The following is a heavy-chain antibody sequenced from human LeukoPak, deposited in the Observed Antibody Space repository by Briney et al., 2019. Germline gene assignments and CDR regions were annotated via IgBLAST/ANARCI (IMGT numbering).Heavy chain of an antibody. J-gene: IGHJ4*02. Sequence: PGGSLRLSRAASGFTFTHTWMSWVRQAPGKGLEWVGRIKTKGDGGTTDYAAPVKGRFTISRDDSKNTLYLQMNSLGVDDTAVYYCGRAFPPLRTASAGDLWGQGTLVTVSS. V-gene: IGHV3-15*01. CDR3: GRAFPPLRTASAGDL. CDR1: GFTFTHTW. D-gene: IGHD3-16*01. CDR2: IKTKGDGGTT.